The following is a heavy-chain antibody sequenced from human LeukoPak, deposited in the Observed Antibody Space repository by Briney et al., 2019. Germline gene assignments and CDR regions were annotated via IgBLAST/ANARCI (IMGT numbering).Heavy chain of an antibody. CDR2: IYYSGST. J-gene: IGHJ4*02. Sequence: PSETLSLTCTVSGGSISSYYWSWIRQPPGKGLEWIGSIYYSGSTYYNPSLKSRVTISVDTSKNQFSLKLSSVTAADTAVYYCARQSYYYDSSGYRPTYFDYWGQGTLVTVSS. CDR1: GGSISSYY. CDR3: ARQSYYYDSSGYRPTYFDY. D-gene: IGHD3-22*01. V-gene: IGHV4-59*08.